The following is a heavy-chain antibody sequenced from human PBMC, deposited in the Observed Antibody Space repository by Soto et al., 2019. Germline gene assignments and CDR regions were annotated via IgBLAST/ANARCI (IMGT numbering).Heavy chain of an antibody. CDR1: GGSISSYY. V-gene: IGHV4-59*01. CDR2: IYYSGST. D-gene: IGHD3-3*01. J-gene: IGHJ5*02. CDR3: AREGFHDFWSGYRNWFDP. Sequence: LSLTCTVSGGSISSYYWSWIRQPPGKGLEWIGYIYYSGSTNYNPSLKSRVTISVDTSKNQFSLELSSVTAADTAVYYCAREGFHDFWSGYRNWFDPWGQGTLVTISS.